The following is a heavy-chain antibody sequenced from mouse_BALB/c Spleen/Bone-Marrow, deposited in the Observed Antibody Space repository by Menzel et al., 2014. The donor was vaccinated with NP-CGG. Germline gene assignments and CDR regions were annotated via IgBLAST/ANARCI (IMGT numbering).Heavy chain of an antibody. Sequence: QVQLKESGAELVKPGASVKLSCKASGYTFTNYYIYWVKQRPGQGLEWIGEINPSNGGTNFNEKFKSKATLTVDKSSSTAKMQLSSLTSEDSAVYYCTRVDFIYYYVMDYWGQGTSVTVSS. J-gene: IGHJ4*01. CDR3: TRVDFIYYYVMDY. D-gene: IGHD1-1*01. CDR1: GYTFTNYY. CDR2: INPSNGGT. V-gene: IGHV1S81*02.